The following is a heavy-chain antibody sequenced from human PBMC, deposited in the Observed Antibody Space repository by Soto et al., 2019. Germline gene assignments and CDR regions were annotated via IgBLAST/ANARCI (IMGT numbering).Heavy chain of an antibody. CDR3: ARVVMTTVPASFYYGLDV. D-gene: IGHD4-4*01. CDR2: ISPLIGKA. CDR1: GGTFSTYG. V-gene: IGHV1-69*18. Sequence: QVQLVQSGAEVRKPGSSVTVSCKASGGTFSTYGITWVRQAPGQGLEWMGNISPLIGKANYAKRFRGRVTITADESTTTAYMELTSLRSEDTAVYYCARVVMTTVPASFYYGLDVWGQGTTVTVSS. J-gene: IGHJ6*02.